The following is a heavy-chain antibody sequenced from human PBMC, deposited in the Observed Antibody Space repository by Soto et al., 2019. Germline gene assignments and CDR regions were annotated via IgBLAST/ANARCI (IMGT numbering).Heavy chain of an antibody. CDR2: MYYSGST. Sequence: QVQLQESGPGLVKPSQTLSLTCTVSGGSISSGDNYWSWIRQPPGKGLEWIGYMYYSGSTYYNPSLKSQVTISIDTSKNQFSLKLTSVTAADTAVYYCARGRGIAVAGHWYFDLWGRGTLVTVSS. J-gene: IGHJ2*01. V-gene: IGHV4-30-4*01. D-gene: IGHD6-19*01. CDR1: GGSISSGDNY. CDR3: ARGRGIAVAGHWYFDL.